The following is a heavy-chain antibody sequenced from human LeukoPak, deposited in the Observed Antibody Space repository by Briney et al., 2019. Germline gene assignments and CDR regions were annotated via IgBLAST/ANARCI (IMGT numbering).Heavy chain of an antibody. J-gene: IGHJ4*02. Sequence: GGSLRLSCAASGFTVSSNYMSWVRQAPGKGLEWVANIKQDGSEKYYVDSVKGRFTISRDNAKNSLYLQMNSLRAEDTAVYYCARDLTSSYSSSWYSDLKFDYWGQGTLVTVSS. CDR3: ARDLTSSYSSSWYSDLKFDY. CDR1: GFTVSSNY. D-gene: IGHD6-13*01. V-gene: IGHV3-7*01. CDR2: IKQDGSEK.